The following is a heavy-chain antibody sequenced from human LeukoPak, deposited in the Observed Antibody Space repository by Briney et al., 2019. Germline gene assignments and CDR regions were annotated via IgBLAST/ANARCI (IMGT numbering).Heavy chain of an antibody. D-gene: IGHD2-21*02. CDR3: ARQLVTGEFDF. CDR1: GGSISSGGYY. V-gene: IGHV4-31*03. CDR2: IYYSRST. J-gene: IGHJ4*02. Sequence: SQTLSLICTVSGGSISSGGYYWSWIRQHPGKGLEWIGYIYYSRSTYYKPSLKSRLTILLDTSKTQFSLKLSSVTAADTAVYYCARQLVTGEFDFWGQGTLVTVSS.